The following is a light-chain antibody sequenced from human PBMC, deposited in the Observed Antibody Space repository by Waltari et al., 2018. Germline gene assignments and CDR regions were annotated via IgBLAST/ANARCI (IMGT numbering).Light chain of an antibody. V-gene: IGKV4-1*01. CDR3: QHYSGTSSA. CDR2: WAS. Sequence: DIVMTQSPDSLAVSLGERATINCKSSQSVSYNSNNENYLAWYQHKPGQPPKLLISWASTRESGVPDRVSVSGSGTDFTLTISSLQPEDVAVYYCQHYSGTSSAFGQGTRLEIK. J-gene: IGKJ5*01. CDR1: QSVSYNSNNENY.